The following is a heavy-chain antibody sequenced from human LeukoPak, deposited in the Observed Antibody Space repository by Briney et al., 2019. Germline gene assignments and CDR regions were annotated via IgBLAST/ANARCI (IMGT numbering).Heavy chain of an antibody. CDR3: ARDARVRLTVTTGYYYGMDV. CDR2: IYYSGST. D-gene: IGHD4-17*01. Sequence: SETLSLTCTVSGGSISSYYWSWIRQPPGKGLEWIGYIYYSGSTNYNPSLKSRVTISVDTSKNQFSLKLSSVTAADTAVYYCARDARVRLTVTTGYYYGMDVWGQGTTVTVSS. J-gene: IGHJ6*02. V-gene: IGHV4-59*01. CDR1: GGSISSYY.